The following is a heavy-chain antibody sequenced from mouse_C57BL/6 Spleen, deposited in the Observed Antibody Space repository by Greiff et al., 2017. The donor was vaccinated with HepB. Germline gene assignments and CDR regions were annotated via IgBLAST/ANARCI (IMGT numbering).Heavy chain of an antibody. CDR3: ARERGQYYFDY. Sequence: QVQLKQSGAELVKPGASVKISCKASGYAFSSYWMNWVKQRPGKGLEWIGQIYPGDGDTNYNGKFKGKATLTADKSSSTAYMQLSSLTSEDSAVYFCARERGQYYFDYWGQGTTLTVSS. V-gene: IGHV1-80*01. CDR1: GYAFSSYW. CDR2: IYPGDGDT. J-gene: IGHJ2*01.